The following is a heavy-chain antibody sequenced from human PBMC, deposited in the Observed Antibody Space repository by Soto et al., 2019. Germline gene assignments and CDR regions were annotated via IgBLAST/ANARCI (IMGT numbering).Heavy chain of an antibody. D-gene: IGHD3-10*01. V-gene: IGHV4-31*03. Sequence: SETLSLTCTVSGGSITSGGYYWSWIRQHPGKGLEWIGYIYYSGATYYNPSLKSRITTSVDTSKNQFSLKLSSVTSADTAVYYCARDRSSSGGGLDVWGQGTTVTVSS. CDR3: ARDRSSSGGGLDV. CDR2: IYYSGAT. J-gene: IGHJ6*02. CDR1: GGSITSGGYY.